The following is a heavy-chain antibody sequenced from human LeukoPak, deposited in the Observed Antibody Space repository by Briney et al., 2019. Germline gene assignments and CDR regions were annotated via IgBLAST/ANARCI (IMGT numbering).Heavy chain of an antibody. CDR1: GFTFDDYA. CDR3: ARAQYYYDSSGYKEVIYFDY. V-gene: IGHV3-9*01. D-gene: IGHD3-22*01. CDR2: ISWNSGSI. Sequence: HSGRSLRLSCAASGFTFDDYAMPWVRQAPGKGLEWVSGISWNSGSIGCADSVKGRFTISRDNAKNSLYLQMNSLRAEDTALYYCARAQYYYDSSGYKEVIYFDYWGQGTLVTVSS. J-gene: IGHJ4*02.